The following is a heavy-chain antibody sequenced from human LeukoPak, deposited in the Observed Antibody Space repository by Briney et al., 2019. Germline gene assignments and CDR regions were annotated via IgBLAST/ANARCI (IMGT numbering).Heavy chain of an antibody. CDR1: GFTFSSYG. CDR2: IRYDGSNK. D-gene: IGHD3-10*01. J-gene: IGHJ6*03. CDR3: AKDASGALYYMDV. Sequence: GGSLRLSCAASGFTFSSYGMHWVRQAPGKGLEWVAFIRYDGSNKYYADSVKGRFTISRDNSKNTLYLQMNSLRAEDTAVYYCAKDASGALYYMDVWSKGTTVTVSS. V-gene: IGHV3-30*02.